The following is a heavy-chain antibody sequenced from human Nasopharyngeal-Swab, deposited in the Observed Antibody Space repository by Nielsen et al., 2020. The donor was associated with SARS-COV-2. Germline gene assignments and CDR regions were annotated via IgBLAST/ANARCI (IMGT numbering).Heavy chain of an antibody. CDR1: GGSISSSSYY. D-gene: IGHD3-10*01. Sequence: SETLSLTCIVSGGSISSSSYYWGWIRQPPGKGLEWIASIYYSGSTYYNPSLKSRVTISVDTSKNQFSLKLNSVTAADTAVYYCARHLRGTLWFGELLYFDYWGQGTLLTVSS. CDR2: IYYSGST. V-gene: IGHV4-39*01. CDR3: ARHLRGTLWFGELLYFDY. J-gene: IGHJ4*02.